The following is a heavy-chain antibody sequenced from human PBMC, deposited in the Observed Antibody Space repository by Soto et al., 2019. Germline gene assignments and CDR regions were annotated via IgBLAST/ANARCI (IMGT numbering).Heavy chain of an antibody. V-gene: IGHV1-18*01. D-gene: IGHD4-17*01. CDR1: GYTFTSYG. CDR2: ISAYNGNT. J-gene: IGHJ3*02. CDR3: ARQKDDYGDPYAFDI. Sequence: ASVKVSCKASGYTFTSYGISWLRQSPGQGLEWMGWISAYNGNTNYAQKLQGRVTMTTDTSTSTAYMELRSLRSDDTAVYYCARQKDDYGDPYAFDIWGQGTMVPSPQ.